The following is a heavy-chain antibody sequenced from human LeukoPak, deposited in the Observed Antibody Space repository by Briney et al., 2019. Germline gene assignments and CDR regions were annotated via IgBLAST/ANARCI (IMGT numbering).Heavy chain of an antibody. CDR3: AREGYYGSGSPPSLYFDY. J-gene: IGHJ4*02. Sequence: GGSLRLSCAASGFTFRNYVIHWVRQAPGKGLEWVAVTSSGLNVKLYADSVKGRFTISRDNYRSTLNLQMNSRRPEDTAIYYCAREGYYGSGSPPSLYFDYWGQGTLVTVSS. CDR2: TSSGLNVK. CDR1: GFTFRNYV. V-gene: IGHV3-30-3*01. D-gene: IGHD3-10*01.